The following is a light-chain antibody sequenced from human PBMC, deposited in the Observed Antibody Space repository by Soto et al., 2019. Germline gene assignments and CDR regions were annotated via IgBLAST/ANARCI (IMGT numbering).Light chain of an antibody. CDR2: YVN. V-gene: IGLV2-14*01. CDR3: TSYTSISTYV. J-gene: IGLJ1*01. Sequence: QSVLTQPASVSGSPGQSISISCTGTSSDVGAYNFVSWYQQHPDKAPKLVIFYVNNRPSGVSNRFSGSKSGNTASLTISGLRAEDEADYYCTSYTSISTYVFGTGTKLTVL. CDR1: SSDVGAYNF.